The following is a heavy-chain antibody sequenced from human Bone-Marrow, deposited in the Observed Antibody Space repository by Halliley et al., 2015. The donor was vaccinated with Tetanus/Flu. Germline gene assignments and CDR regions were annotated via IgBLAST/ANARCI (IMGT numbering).Heavy chain of an antibody. J-gene: IGHJ4*02. V-gene: IGHV6-1*01. Sequence: GLVKPSQTLSLTCAISGDSVSSSAAWNWIRQSPSRGFEWLGRTYYKSKWFNDYAPSVKSRITINPDTSKNQFSLQLNSATPEDTAIYYCARSRGILAAAGSHFDYWGQGTLVTVSS. D-gene: IGHD6-13*01. CDR1: GDSVSSSAA. CDR3: ARSRGILAAAGSHFDY. CDR2: TYYKSKWFN.